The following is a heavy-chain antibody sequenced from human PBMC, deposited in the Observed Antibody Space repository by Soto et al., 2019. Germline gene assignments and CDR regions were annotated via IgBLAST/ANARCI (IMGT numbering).Heavy chain of an antibody. CDR2: IYTSASI. CDR3: ARDRGAWYNFYYGMDV. V-gene: IGHV4-4*07. Sequence: SETLSLTCSVSGADISTYSWTWIRLTAGKGLEWIGRIYTSASINYNPSLKGRVTLSVDTSTNQVSLRLASVTAADTAIYYCARDRGAWYNFYYGMDVWGQGTTVTVSS. D-gene: IGHD3-10*01. J-gene: IGHJ6*02. CDR1: GADISTYS.